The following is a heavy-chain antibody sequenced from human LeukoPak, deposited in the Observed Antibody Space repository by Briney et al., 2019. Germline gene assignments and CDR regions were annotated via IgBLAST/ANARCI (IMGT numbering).Heavy chain of an antibody. CDR3: ARSYNWNYGEGNWFDP. CDR1: GYTFTSYG. D-gene: IGHD1-7*01. Sequence: ASVKVSCKASGYTFTSYGISWVRQAPGQGLEWMGWISAYNGNTNYAQKLQGRVTMTTDTSTSTAYMELRSLRSDDTAVYYCARSYNWNYGEGNWFDPWGQGTLVTVSS. CDR2: ISAYNGNT. V-gene: IGHV1-18*01. J-gene: IGHJ5*02.